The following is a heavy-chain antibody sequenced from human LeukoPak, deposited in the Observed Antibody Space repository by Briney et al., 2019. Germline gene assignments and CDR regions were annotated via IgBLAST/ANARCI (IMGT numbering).Heavy chain of an antibody. Sequence: PSETLSLTCTVSGGSISSYYWSWIRQPPGKGLEWIGYIFYSGSTTYNPSLKSRVTISVDTSRNQFSLKLTSVTAADTAVYYCARRQNQPLALGSGTWFDPWGQGTLVTVSS. CDR2: IFYSGST. CDR3: ARRQNQPLALGSGTWFDP. J-gene: IGHJ5*02. CDR1: GGSISSYY. V-gene: IGHV4-59*08. D-gene: IGHD2-2*01.